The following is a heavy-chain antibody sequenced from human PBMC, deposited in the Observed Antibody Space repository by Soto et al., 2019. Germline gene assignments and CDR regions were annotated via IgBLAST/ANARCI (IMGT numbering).Heavy chain of an antibody. CDR3: AKLGGSLEGGHAFDL. CDR1: GLAFSSYG. D-gene: IGHD3-10*01. CDR2: ISYDGSHE. V-gene: IGHV3-30*18. Sequence: LRLSCSASGLAFSSYGMHWVRQAPGKGLQWVALISYDGSHEYYADSVKGRFTISRDNSKNMLYIQMNSLRTEDTALYYCAKLGGSLEGGHAFDLWGQGTMVTVSS. J-gene: IGHJ3*01.